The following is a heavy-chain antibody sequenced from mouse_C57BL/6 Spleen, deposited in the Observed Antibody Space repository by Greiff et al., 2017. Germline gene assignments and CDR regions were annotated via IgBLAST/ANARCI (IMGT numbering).Heavy chain of an antibody. Sequence: QVQLQQPGAELVMPGASVKLSCKASGYTFTSYWMHWVKQRPGQGLEWIGEIDPSDSYTNYNQKVKGKSTLTLDKSSSTAYMQLSSLTSDDSAVYYCASYDGSSYLYFDVWGTGTTVTVSS. CDR1: GYTFTSYW. CDR3: ASYDGSSYLYFDV. J-gene: IGHJ1*03. CDR2: IDPSDSYT. V-gene: IGHV1-69*01. D-gene: IGHD1-1*01.